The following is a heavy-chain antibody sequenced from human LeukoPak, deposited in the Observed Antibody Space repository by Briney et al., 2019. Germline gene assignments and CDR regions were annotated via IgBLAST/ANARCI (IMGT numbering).Heavy chain of an antibody. J-gene: IGHJ4*02. CDR2: INPNSGGT. V-gene: IGHV1-2*02. CDR1: GYTFTGYY. Sequence: ASVKVSCKASGYTFTGYYMHWVRQAPGQGLEWMGWINPNSGGTNYAQKLQGRVTMTTDTSTSTAYMELRSLRSDDTAVYYCARDPGRGSDLNYWGQGTLVTVSS. CDR3: ARDPGRGSDLNY. D-gene: IGHD3-16*01.